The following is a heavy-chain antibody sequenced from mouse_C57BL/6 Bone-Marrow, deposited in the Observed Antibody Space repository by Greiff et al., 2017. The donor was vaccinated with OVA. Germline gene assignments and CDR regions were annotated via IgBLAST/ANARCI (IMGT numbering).Heavy chain of an antibody. J-gene: IGHJ1*03. CDR1: GYSFTGYF. Sequence: VQLKESGPELVKPGDSVKISCKASGYSFTGYFMNWVMQSHGQSLEWIGRINPYNGDTFYNQKFKGKATLTVDTYSSTAHMELRSLTSEDSAVYYCARAPSVGYYARYFDVWGTGTTVTVSS. CDR3: ARAPSVGYYARYFDV. V-gene: IGHV1-20*01. CDR2: INPYNGDT. D-gene: IGHD2-3*01.